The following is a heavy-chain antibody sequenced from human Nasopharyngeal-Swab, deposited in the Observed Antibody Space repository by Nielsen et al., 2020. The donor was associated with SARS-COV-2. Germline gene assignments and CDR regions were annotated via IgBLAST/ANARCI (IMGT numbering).Heavy chain of an antibody. CDR3: ARDDSSNYDFWSGHYTSFDY. J-gene: IGHJ4*02. CDR1: GYTFTSYG. CDR2: ISAYNGNT. Sequence: ASVKVSCKASGYTFTSYGISWVRQAPGQGLEWMGWISAYNGNTNYAQKLQGRVTMTTDTSTSTAYMELRSLRSADTAVYCCARDDSSNYDFWSGHYTSFDYWGQGTLVTVSS. D-gene: IGHD3-3*01. V-gene: IGHV1-18*01.